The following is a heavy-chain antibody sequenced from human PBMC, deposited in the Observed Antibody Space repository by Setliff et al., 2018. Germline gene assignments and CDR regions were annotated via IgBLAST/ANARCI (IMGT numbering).Heavy chain of an antibody. V-gene: IGHV4-61*02. CDR2: IYPSGGT. CDR3: RQAVVGRDVFDI. J-gene: IGHJ3*02. D-gene: IGHD1-1*01. Sequence: PSETLSLTCTVSGGSISSGHYYWNWIRQPAGKGLEWIGRIYPSGGTNYNPSLKSRVTISVDTSKKQFSLTLTSVTAADTALYYCRQAVVGRDVFDIWGQGTVVTVSS. CDR1: GGSISSGHYY.